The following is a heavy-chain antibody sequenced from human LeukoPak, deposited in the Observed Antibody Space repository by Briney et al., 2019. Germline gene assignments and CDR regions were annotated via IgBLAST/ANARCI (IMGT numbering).Heavy chain of an antibody. CDR1: GFTFTSYS. J-gene: IGHJ6*02. CDR2: ISNDAYTK. V-gene: IGHV3-30*04. CDR3: GGDGVPTSYYYRMDV. D-gene: IGHD3-10*01. Sequence: GGSLRLSCTASGFTFTSYSMHWVRQAPGKGLEWLAVISNDAYTKYYSDSVKGRFTISRDNSKNTLYLDMNSLRHEDTAVYYWGGDGVPTSYYYRMDVWGQGTTVTVSS.